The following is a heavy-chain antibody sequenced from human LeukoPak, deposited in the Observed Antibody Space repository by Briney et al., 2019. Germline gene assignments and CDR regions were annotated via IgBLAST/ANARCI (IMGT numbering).Heavy chain of an antibody. V-gene: IGHV4-4*02. D-gene: IGHD4-23*01. J-gene: IGHJ4*02. CDR1: GGSISSSCSIC. CDR2: FYHSGAT. CDR3: ARNGGNSDYDY. Sequence: NPSETLSLTCAVSGGSISSSCSICWSRVRQPPGKGLEWIGEFYHSGATNYNPSLKSRLTMLLDKSKNQFSLKLNSVTAADTAVYYCARNGGNSDYDYWGQGTLVTVSA.